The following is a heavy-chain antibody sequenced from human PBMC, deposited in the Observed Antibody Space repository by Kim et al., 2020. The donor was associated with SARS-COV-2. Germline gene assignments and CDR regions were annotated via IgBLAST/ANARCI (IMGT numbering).Heavy chain of an antibody. CDR2: IKPDGSDK. CDR1: GFTFSVHW. D-gene: IGHD7-27*01. Sequence: GGSLRLSCAASGFTFSVHWMSWVRQAPGKGLEWVADIKPDGSDKYYVDSVKGRFTISRDNAKNSLYLQMDSLSGEDTAVYYCARGHWGRDYWGQGTLVT. V-gene: IGHV3-7*03. J-gene: IGHJ4*02. CDR3: ARGHWGRDY.